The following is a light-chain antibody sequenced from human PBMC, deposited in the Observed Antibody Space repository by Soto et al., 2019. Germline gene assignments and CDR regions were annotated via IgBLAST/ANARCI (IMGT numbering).Light chain of an antibody. V-gene: IGLV1-40*01. CDR2: GNT. CDR3: QSYENSRTGFYV. J-gene: IGLJ1*01. CDR1: SSDIGAGFD. Sequence: QYVLTQPPSVSGAPGQRVTISCTGSSSDIGAGFDVHWYQHLPGTAPKLLIYGNTNRPSGVPGRFSGSKSGTSASLVITGLQAEDEADYYCQSYENSRTGFYVFGTGTKLTVL.